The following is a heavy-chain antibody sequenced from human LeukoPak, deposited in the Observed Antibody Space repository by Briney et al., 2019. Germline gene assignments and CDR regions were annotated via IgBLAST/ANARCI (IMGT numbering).Heavy chain of an antibody. CDR1: GFTFSNYA. D-gene: IGHD3-10*01. Sequence: GGSLRLSCAASGFTFSNYAMSWVRQAPGKGLEWVSAISGSGGSTYYADSVKGRFTISRDNSKNTLYLQMNSLRAEDTAVYYCAKSRFGELRCIGYWGQGTLVTVSS. CDR2: ISGSGGST. V-gene: IGHV3-23*01. J-gene: IGHJ4*02. CDR3: AKSRFGELRCIGY.